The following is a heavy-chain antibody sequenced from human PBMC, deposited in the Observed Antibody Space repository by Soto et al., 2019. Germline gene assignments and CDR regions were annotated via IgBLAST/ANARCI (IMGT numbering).Heavy chain of an antibody. D-gene: IGHD2-2*01. CDR1: GFTFINYA. CDR2: ISGGGDRT. Sequence: EVQLLESGGGLVQPGGSLRLSCVGSGFTFINYAMNWVRQTPGKGLEWVSGISGGGDRTFDADSVKGRFTISRDNSKNTVNLQMTSLRADDTAVYYCARKVLGSTSRPDWWYVDLWGRGTLVTVS. J-gene: IGHJ2*01. CDR3: ARKVLGSTSRPDWWYVDL. V-gene: IGHV3-23*01.